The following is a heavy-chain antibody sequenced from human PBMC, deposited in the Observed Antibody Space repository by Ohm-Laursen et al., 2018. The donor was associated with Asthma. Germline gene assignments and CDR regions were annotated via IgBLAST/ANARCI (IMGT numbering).Heavy chain of an antibody. CDR1: GFTFRSYA. D-gene: IGHD2-2*01. CDR2: GGSYYDGGLK. V-gene: IGHV3-30-3*01. CDR3: AKEPDIVVVADKWFDP. J-gene: IGHJ5*02. Sequence: SLRLSCTASGFTFRSYAMHWVRQAPGKGLEWVAVGGSYYDGGLKYYADSVNGRFTVSRDDSKNTLYLQMNSLRAEDTAVYYCAKEPDIVVVADKWFDPWGQGTLVTVSS.